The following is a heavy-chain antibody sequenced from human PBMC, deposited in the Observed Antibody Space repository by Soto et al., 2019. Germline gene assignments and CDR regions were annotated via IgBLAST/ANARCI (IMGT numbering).Heavy chain of an antibody. CDR3: ARSNYYGMDV. V-gene: IGHV4-34*01. CDR2: INHSGST. CDR1: GGSFSGYY. Sequence: QVQLQQWGAGLLKPSETLSLTCAVYGGSFSGYYWSWIRQPPGKGLEWIGEINHSGSTNYNPSLKXXVXIXXATSKHQFSLKLSSVTAADTAVYYCARSNYYGMDVWGQGTTVTVSS. J-gene: IGHJ6*02.